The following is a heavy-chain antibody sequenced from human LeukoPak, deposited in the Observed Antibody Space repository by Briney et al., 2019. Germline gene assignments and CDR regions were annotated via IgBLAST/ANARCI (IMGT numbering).Heavy chain of an antibody. Sequence: GGSLRLSCAASGFTFSSYAMSWVRQAPGKGLEWVAVISYDGSNKYYADSVKGRFTISRDNSKNTLYLQMNSLRAEDTAVYYCARAGDGYNWGDFDYWGQGTLVTVSS. CDR1: GFTFSSYA. CDR2: ISYDGSNK. CDR3: ARAGDGYNWGDFDY. D-gene: IGHD5-24*01. J-gene: IGHJ4*02. V-gene: IGHV3-30-3*01.